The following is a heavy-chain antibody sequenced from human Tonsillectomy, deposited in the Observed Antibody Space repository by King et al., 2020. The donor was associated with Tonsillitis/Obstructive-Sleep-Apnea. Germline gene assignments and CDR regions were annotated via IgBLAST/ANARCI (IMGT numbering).Heavy chain of an antibody. CDR3: AREAYSSSSVGYFAY. V-gene: IGHV3-30*04. CDR2: ISYDGSNK. D-gene: IGHD6-6*01. Sequence: VQLVESGGGVVQPGRSLRLSCAASGFTFSRYAMHWVRKAPGKGLEWVAVISYDGSNKYYADSVKGRFTISRDNSKNTVNLQMNSLRAEDTAVYYCAREAYSSSSVGYFAYWGQGTLVTVSS. J-gene: IGHJ4*02. CDR1: GFTFSRYA.